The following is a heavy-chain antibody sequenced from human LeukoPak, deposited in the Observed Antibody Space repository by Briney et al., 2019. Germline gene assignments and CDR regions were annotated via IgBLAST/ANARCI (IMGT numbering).Heavy chain of an antibody. D-gene: IGHD3-22*01. CDR3: AGGYDSSGYTDAFDI. CDR1: GFTFSDYA. J-gene: IGHJ3*02. CDR2: ISNSGTNI. V-gene: IGHV3-23*01. Sequence: SGGSLRLSCAASGFTFSDYAMNWVRQAPGKGLEWLSSISNSGTNIYYADSVKGRFTISRDNSKKTLYLQMKSLRVEDTAVYYCAGGYDSSGYTDAFDIWGQGTMVTVSS.